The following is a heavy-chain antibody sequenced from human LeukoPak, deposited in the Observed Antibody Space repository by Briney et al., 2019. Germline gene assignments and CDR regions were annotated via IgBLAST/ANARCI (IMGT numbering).Heavy chain of an antibody. CDR3: AKFLESGSGWYVGFSAFDI. Sequence: PGGSLRLSCAASGFTFSSYGMHWVRQAPGKGLEWVAVISYDGSNKYYADSVKGRFTISRDNSKNTLYLQMNSLRAEDTAVYYCAKFLESGSGWYVGFSAFDIWGQGTMVTVSS. V-gene: IGHV3-30*18. CDR1: GFTFSSYG. J-gene: IGHJ3*02. CDR2: ISYDGSNK. D-gene: IGHD6-19*01.